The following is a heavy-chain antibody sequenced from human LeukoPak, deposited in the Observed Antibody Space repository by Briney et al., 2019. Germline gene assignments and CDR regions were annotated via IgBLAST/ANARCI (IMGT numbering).Heavy chain of an antibody. Sequence: GGSLRLSCAASGFTFSNYLMSWVRQAPGKGLEWVAHIKQDGSEKYFVDSVKGRFTISRDNAENSLYLQMNSLRAEDTAVYYCARGVVYPAWSGPHWSDYWGQGALVTVSS. D-gene: IGHD3-3*01. CDR3: ARGVVYPAWSGPHWSDY. V-gene: IGHV3-7*01. CDR2: IKQDGSEK. J-gene: IGHJ4*02. CDR1: GFTFSNYL.